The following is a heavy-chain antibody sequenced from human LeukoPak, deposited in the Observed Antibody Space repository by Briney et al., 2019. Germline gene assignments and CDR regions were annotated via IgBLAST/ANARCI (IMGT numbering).Heavy chain of an antibody. Sequence: GGSLRLSCAASGFTSTSAWMSGVRQAPGKGLEGVGRIKSKGNGGTADYAAPVKGRFTISRDDSKNTLYLQMNSLKSEDTAVYYCTWHYYDRLDPWGQGTLVTVSS. CDR1: GFTSTSAW. D-gene: IGHD3-22*01. CDR3: TWHYYDRLDP. V-gene: IGHV3-15*01. CDR2: IKSKGNGGTA. J-gene: IGHJ5*02.